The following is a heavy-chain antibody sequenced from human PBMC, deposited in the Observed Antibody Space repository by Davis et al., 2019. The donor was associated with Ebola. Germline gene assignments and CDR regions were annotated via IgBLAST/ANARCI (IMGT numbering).Heavy chain of an antibody. V-gene: IGHV4-39*01. CDR1: GGSFSSYY. Sequence: SETLSLTCAVYGGSFSSYYWGWIRQPPGKGLEWIGSIYYSGSTYYNPSLKSRVTISVDTSKNQFSLKLSSVTAADTAVYYCAGSGSYSGYDYWGQGTLVTVSS. CDR3: AGSGSYSGYDY. D-gene: IGHD3-10*01. CDR2: IYYSGST. J-gene: IGHJ4*02.